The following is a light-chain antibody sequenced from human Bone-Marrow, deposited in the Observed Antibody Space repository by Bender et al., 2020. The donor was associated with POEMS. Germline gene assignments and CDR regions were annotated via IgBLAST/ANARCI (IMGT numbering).Light chain of an antibody. V-gene: IGLV2-8*01. CDR2: EVD. Sequence: QSALTQPPSASGSPGQSVTISCTGTSSDVGGYNFVSWYQHHPGKAPKLLISEVDKRPSGVPDRFSGSKSGNTASLTVSGLQADDEADYYCCSYAGSNDVIFGGGTKLTVL. CDR1: SSDVGGYNF. J-gene: IGLJ2*01. CDR3: CSYAGSNDVI.